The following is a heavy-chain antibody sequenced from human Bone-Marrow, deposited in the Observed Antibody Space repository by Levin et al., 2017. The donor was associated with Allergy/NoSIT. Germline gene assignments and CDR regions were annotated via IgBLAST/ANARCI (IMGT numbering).Heavy chain of an antibody. CDR3: ARAWTGFDT. V-gene: IGHV4-30-4*01. D-gene: IGHD1-14*01. CDR2: IHYRGNS. Sequence: SCNVSGASMSNRDHYWSWIRQSPGKGLEWIGYIHYRGNSYYNPSLASRSVISIDTSKNQFSLKLTSVTAADTAVYYCARAWTGFDTWGQGTLVTVSS. J-gene: IGHJ5*02. CDR1: GASMSNRDHY.